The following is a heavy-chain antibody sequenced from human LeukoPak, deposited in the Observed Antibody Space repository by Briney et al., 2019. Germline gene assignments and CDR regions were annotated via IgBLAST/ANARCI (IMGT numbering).Heavy chain of an antibody. J-gene: IGHJ6*02. Sequence: QPGRSLRLSCAASGFTFSSYGMHWVRQAPGKGLEWVAVISCDGSNKYYADSVKGRFTISRDNPKNTLYLQMNSLRAEDTAVYYCAKEGYYYDSSGYNYYYGMDVWGQGTTVTVSS. CDR3: AKEGYYYDSSGYNYYYGMDV. D-gene: IGHD3-22*01. V-gene: IGHV3-30*18. CDR2: ISCDGSNK. CDR1: GFTFSSYG.